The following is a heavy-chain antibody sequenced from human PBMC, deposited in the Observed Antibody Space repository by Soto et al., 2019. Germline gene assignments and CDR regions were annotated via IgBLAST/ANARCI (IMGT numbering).Heavy chain of an antibody. V-gene: IGHV3-23*01. CDR2: ISAGGDTT. D-gene: IGHD6-19*01. Sequence: EVQLLESGGGLVRPGGSLRLSCAASGFTFSISAMTWVRQPPGKGLEWVSAISAGGDTTYYANSVKGRFTISRDNSKNTLFLQMDSLRAEDTAVYYCARFGGYGSGWYPDYWGQGTPVTVSS. CDR3: ARFGGYGSGWYPDY. J-gene: IGHJ4*02. CDR1: GFTFSISA.